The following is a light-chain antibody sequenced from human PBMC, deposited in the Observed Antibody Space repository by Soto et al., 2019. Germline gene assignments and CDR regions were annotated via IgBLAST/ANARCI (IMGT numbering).Light chain of an antibody. Sequence: DIQMTQSPSTLSASVGDRVTIACRASQNINTWLAWYQQKPGRAPKLLIYDASTLESGVPSRFSGSGSETEFTLTISRLQPDDFATYFCHSRAFGQGTRLEIK. CDR3: HSRA. V-gene: IGKV1-5*01. J-gene: IGKJ5*01. CDR1: QNINTW. CDR2: DAS.